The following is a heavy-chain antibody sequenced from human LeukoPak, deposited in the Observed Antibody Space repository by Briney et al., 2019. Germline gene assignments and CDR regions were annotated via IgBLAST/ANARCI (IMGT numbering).Heavy chain of an antibody. CDR1: GYTFTGYY. D-gene: IGHD6-13*01. J-gene: IGHJ4*02. V-gene: IGHV1-2*02. CDR2: ISPNSGGT. Sequence: ASVKVSCKASGYTFTGYYMHWVRQAPGQGLEWMGWISPNSGGTNYAQKFQGRVTMTRDTSISTAYMELSRLRSDDTAVYYCATTLAAAGAYFDYWGQGTLVTVSS. CDR3: ATTLAAAGAYFDY.